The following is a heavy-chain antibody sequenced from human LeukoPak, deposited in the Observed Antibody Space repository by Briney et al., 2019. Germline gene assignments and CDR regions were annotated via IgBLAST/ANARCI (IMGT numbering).Heavy chain of an antibody. J-gene: IGHJ4*02. CDR3: ARHSPPGYSYADY. V-gene: IGHV4-59*08. Sequence: SETLSLTCTVSGVSISSYYWTWIRQPPGKGLQWLGYIYYSGTTNYNPSLKSRVTMSVDTSKNQFSLKLRSVTAADTAVYYCARHSPPGYSYADYWGQGTLVTVSS. CDR1: GVSISSYY. CDR2: IYYSGTT. D-gene: IGHD5-18*01.